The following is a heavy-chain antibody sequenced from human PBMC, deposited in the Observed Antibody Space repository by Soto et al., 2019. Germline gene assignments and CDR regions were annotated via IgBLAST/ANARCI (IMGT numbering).Heavy chain of an antibody. CDR3: ARDTPPANYGFDP. Sequence: QVQLQESGPGLVKPSGTLSLTCAVSGGSISSSNWWSWVRQPPGKGLEWIGEIYHSGSTNYNPSLKSRVTTAVDKSKTQFSLKLSSVTDADTAVYYCARDTPPANYGFDPWGQGTLVTVSS. J-gene: IGHJ5*02. CDR2: IYHSGST. CDR1: GGSISSSNW. D-gene: IGHD3-16*01. V-gene: IGHV4-4*02.